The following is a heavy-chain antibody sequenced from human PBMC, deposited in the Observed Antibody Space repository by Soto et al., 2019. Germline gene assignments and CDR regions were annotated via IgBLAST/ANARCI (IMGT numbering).Heavy chain of an antibody. D-gene: IGHD3-10*01. V-gene: IGHV4-59*01. Sequence: QVQLQESGPGLVKPSETLSLTCTVSGASFTNYYWSWIRQPPGKGLEWIGYIYYNGNTNYNPSLKSRVTMSVDTSKDQFSLNLSSVTAADTAVYYCARALRGDYWGQRTLVTVSS. CDR3: ARALRGDY. J-gene: IGHJ4*02. CDR1: GASFTNYY. CDR2: IYYNGNT.